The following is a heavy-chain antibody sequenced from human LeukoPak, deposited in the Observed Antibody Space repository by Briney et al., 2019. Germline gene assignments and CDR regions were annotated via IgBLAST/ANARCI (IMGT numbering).Heavy chain of an antibody. V-gene: IGHV1-2*02. CDR3: ARDAGYCTGGSCWYFDH. J-gene: IGHJ4*02. D-gene: IGHD2-15*01. CDR2: INLNSGGT. Sequence: ASVKVSCKASGYTFTDYYMHWVRQAPGQGLEWMGWINLNSGGTNFAQRFQGRVTMTRDTSISTAYMDLSRLISDDTAVYYCARDAGYCTGGSCWYFDHWGQGTLVAVSS. CDR1: GYTFTDYY.